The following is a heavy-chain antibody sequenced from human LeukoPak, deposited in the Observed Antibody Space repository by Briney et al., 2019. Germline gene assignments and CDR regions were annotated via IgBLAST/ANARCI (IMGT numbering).Heavy chain of an antibody. D-gene: IGHD6-13*01. CDR3: ARGRATPIAAAGPGAFDI. CDR1: GGSFCGYY. V-gene: IGHV4-34*01. Sequence: PSETLSLTCAVYGGSFCGYYWSWIRHPPGKGLEWIGEINHSGSTNYNPSLKSRVTISVDTSKNQFSLKLSSVTAADTAVYYCARGRATPIAAAGPGAFDIWGQGTMVTVSS. J-gene: IGHJ3*02. CDR2: INHSGST.